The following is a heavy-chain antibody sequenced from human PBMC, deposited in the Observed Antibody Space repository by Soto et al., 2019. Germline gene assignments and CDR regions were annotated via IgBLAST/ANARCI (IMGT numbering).Heavy chain of an antibody. D-gene: IGHD5-18*01. Sequence: EVQLVESGGGLVQPGGSLRLSCAAAGFTFSSYSMNWVSQAPGKGLEWVSYIISSSSTIYYADSVKGRFTISRDNAKNSLYLQLNSLRAEDTAVYYCARRNDARGYSYRYYYYYYMDVWGKGTTVTVSS. V-gene: IGHV3-48*01. CDR3: ARRNDARGYSYRYYYYYYMDV. CDR2: IISSSSTI. CDR1: GFTFSSYS. J-gene: IGHJ6*03.